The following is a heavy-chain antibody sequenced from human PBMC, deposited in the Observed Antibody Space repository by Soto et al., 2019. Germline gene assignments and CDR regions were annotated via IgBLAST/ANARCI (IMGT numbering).Heavy chain of an antibody. D-gene: IGHD5-12*01. V-gene: IGHV3-23*01. Sequence: PGGSLRLSCAASGFTFSSYAMSWVRQAPGKGLEWVSAISGSGGSTYYADSVKGRFTISRDNSKNTLYLQMNSLRAEDTAVYYCAKAYRGGGYYYYYGMDVWSQGTTVTVSS. J-gene: IGHJ6*02. CDR2: ISGSGGST. CDR1: GFTFSSYA. CDR3: AKAYRGGGYYYYYGMDV.